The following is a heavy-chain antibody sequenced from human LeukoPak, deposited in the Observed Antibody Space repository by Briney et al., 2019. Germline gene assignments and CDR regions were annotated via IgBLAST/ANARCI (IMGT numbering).Heavy chain of an antibody. V-gene: IGHV3-48*03. CDR1: GLTFSSFE. CDR2: ISSSGSTM. Sequence: GGSLRLSCAASGLTFSSFEMNWVRQAPGRGLEWISYISSSGSTMYYADSVKGRFTISRDNAKDSLHLQMNSLRAEDTAVYYCARERGTYRDAFDVWGQGTMVTVSS. J-gene: IGHJ3*01. CDR3: ARERGTYRDAFDV. D-gene: IGHD1-1*01.